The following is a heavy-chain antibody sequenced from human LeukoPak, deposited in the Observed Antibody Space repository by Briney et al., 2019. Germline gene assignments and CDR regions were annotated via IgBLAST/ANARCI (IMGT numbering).Heavy chain of an antibody. D-gene: IGHD3-22*01. CDR2: INHSGST. CDR3: ARARHYDGSGYYYDY. J-gene: IGHJ4*02. Sequence: SETLSLTCAVYGGSFSGYYWSWIRQPPGKGLEWIGEINHSGSTNYNPSLKSRVTISVDTSKNQLSLKLSSVTAADTAVYYCARARHYDGSGYYYDYWGQGTLVTVSS. CDR1: GGSFSGYY. V-gene: IGHV4-34*01.